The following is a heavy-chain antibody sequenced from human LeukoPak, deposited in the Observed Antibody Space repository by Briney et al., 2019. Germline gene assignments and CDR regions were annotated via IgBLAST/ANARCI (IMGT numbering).Heavy chain of an antibody. CDR1: GGSISSYY. Sequence: SETLSLTCTVSGGSISSYYWSWIRQPPGKGLEWIGYIYDSGSTNYNPSLKSRVTISVDTSKNQFSLKLSSVTAADTAVYYCARVKPVAGTLPHLLDYWGQGTLVTVSS. D-gene: IGHD6-19*01. V-gene: IGHV4-59*12. CDR3: ARVKPVAGTLPHLLDY. J-gene: IGHJ4*02. CDR2: IYDSGST.